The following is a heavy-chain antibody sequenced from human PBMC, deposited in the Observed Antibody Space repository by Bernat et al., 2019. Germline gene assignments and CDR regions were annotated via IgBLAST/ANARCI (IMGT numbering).Heavy chain of an antibody. J-gene: IGHJ5*02. CDR2: IYYSGST. Sequence: QLQLQESGPGLVKPSETLSLTCTVSGGSISSSSYHWGWIRQPPGKGLEWIGSIYYSGSTYYTPSLKSRVTMSVDTSKNYFSLKLSSVTAADTAMYYCARHPGSSGWYKWFDPWGQGTLVTVSS. V-gene: IGHV4-39*01. CDR3: ARHPGSSGWYKWFDP. CDR1: GGSISSSSYH. D-gene: IGHD6-19*01.